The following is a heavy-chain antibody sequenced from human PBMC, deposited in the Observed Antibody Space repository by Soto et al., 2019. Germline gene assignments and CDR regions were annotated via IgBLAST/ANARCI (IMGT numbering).Heavy chain of an antibody. J-gene: IGHJ4*02. CDR1: GYTFTSYY. V-gene: IGHV1-46*03. Sequence: GASVKVSCKASGYTFTSYYMHWVRQAPGQGLEWMGIINPSGGSTSYAQKFQGRVTMTRDTSTSTVYMELSSLRSEDTAVYYCARGRNGIAAAGPTAGPFDYWGQGTLVTVSS. CDR3: ARGRNGIAAAGPTAGPFDY. D-gene: IGHD6-13*01. CDR2: INPSGGST.